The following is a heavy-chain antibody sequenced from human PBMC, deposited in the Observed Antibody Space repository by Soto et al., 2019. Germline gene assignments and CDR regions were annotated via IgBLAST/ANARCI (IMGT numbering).Heavy chain of an antibody. CDR3: ATDRREHRGATKYYFDY. J-gene: IGHJ4*02. CDR1: GFTXSSYA. Sequence: WGSLRLSCAASGFTXSSYAMHWVRQAPGKGLEWVAVISYDGSNKYYADSVKGRFTISRDNSKNTLYLQMNSLRAEDTAVYYCATDRREHRGATKYYFDYWGQGTLVTVSS. CDR2: ISYDGSNK. V-gene: IGHV3-30-3*01. D-gene: IGHD5-12*01.